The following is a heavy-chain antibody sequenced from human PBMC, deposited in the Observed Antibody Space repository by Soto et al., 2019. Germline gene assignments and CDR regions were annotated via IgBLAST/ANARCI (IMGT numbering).Heavy chain of an antibody. CDR2: ITGSGGRT. CDR3: TTIYEAASVRRAFDL. V-gene: IGHV3-23*01. J-gene: IGHJ3*01. CDR1: GCTFSSQD. Sequence: GGSLRLSGAASGCTFSSQDMSWVRQAPGKGLDWVSSITGSGGRTYFADSVKGRCTISRDNSKNTLYLEMTSLRVADTAIYYFTTIYEAASVRRAFDLWCPGSMLTVSS. D-gene: IGHD6-13*01.